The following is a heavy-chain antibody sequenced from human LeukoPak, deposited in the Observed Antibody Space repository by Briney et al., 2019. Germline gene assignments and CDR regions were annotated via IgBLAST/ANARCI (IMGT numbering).Heavy chain of an antibody. V-gene: IGHV3-30*18. J-gene: IGHJ4*02. CDR2: ISYDGSNK. Sequence: PGGSLRLSCAASGFTFSNAWMSWVRQAPGKGLEWVAVISYDGSNKYFADSVKGRFTISRDNSKDTVYLQMNSLRAEDTAVYYCAKDSRWQQLDYYFDYWGQGTLVTASS. D-gene: IGHD6-13*01. CDR3: AKDSRWQQLDYYFDY. CDR1: GFTFSNAW.